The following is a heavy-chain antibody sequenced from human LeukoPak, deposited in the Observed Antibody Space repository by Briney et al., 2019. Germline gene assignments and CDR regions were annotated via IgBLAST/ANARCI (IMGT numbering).Heavy chain of an antibody. V-gene: IGHV3-7*01. CDR1: GFTFSSYW. D-gene: IGHD6-13*01. J-gene: IGHJ5*02. CDR3: ARDMYSSSWVWFDP. CDR2: IKQGGSEK. Sequence: PGGSLRLSCAASGFTFSSYWMSWVRQAPGKGLEWVANIKQGGSEKYYVDSVKGRFTISRDNAKNSLYLQMNSLRAEDTAVYYCARDMYSSSWVWFDPWRQGTLVTVSS.